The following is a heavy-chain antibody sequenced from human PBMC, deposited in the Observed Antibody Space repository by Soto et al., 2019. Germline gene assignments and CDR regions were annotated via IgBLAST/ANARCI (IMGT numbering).Heavy chain of an antibody. V-gene: IGHV4-39*01. CDR1: GGSISSSSYY. CDR3: ARQCITMVRGDFDY. Sequence: QSQTLSLTCTVSGGSISSSSYYWGWIRQPPGKGLEWIGSIYYSGSTYYNPSLKSRVTISVDTSKNQFSLKLSSVTAADTAVYYCARQCITMVRGDFDYWGQGTLVTVSS. CDR2: IYYSGST. J-gene: IGHJ4*02. D-gene: IGHD3-10*01.